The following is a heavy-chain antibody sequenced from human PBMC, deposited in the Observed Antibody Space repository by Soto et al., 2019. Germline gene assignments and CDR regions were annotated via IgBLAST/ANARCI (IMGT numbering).Heavy chain of an antibody. CDR3: ARWESSGWYRGI. V-gene: IGHV3-7*03. J-gene: IGHJ4*02. Sequence: EVQLVESGGGLVQPGGSLRLSCAASGFIFSDYWMSWVRQPPGKGLEWVASIHPDGTKRFYVDSVQGRFTISRDDAKNSVFLQMISLRAEDTAVYYCARWESSGWYRGIWGQGTLVTVSS. D-gene: IGHD6-19*01. CDR2: IHPDGTKR. CDR1: GFIFSDYW.